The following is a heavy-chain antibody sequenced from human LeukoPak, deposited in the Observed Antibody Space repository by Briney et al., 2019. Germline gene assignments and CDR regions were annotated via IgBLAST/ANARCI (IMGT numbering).Heavy chain of an antibody. Sequence: PSETLSLTCTVSGGSISSSSYYWSWIRQPPGKGLEWIGEINHSGSTNYNPSLKSRVTISVDTSKNQFSLKLSSVTAADTAVYYCARGSYGYFDYWGQGTLVTVSS. J-gene: IGHJ4*02. CDR1: GGSISSSSYY. D-gene: IGHD5-18*01. CDR2: INHSGST. V-gene: IGHV4-39*07. CDR3: ARGSYGYFDY.